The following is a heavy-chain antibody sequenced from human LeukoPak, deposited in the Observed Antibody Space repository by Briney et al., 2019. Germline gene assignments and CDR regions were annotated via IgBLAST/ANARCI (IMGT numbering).Heavy chain of an antibody. CDR1: GYTFTSYY. CDR3: ASGDYSGTKPDPIDM. Sequence: ASVKVSCKTSGYTFTSYYIHWVRQAPGQGLEWMGYITPNSEATDFAQKFQGRVTMTRDTSIITAYMELSRLTSDDTAVYYCASGDYSGTKPDPIDMWGQGTLVTVSS. D-gene: IGHD1-26*01. V-gene: IGHV1-2*02. J-gene: IGHJ3*02. CDR2: ITPNSEAT.